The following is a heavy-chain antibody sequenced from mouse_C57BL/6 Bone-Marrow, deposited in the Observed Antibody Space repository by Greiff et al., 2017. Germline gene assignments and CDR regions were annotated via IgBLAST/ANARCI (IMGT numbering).Heavy chain of an antibody. CDR1: GYTFTSYW. Sequence: QVQLQQPGAELVRPGTSVKLSCKASGYTFTSYWMHWVKQRPGQGLEWIGVIDPSDSYTNYNQKFKGKATLTVDTSSSTAYMQHSSLTSEDSAVFYCARRGIYYYGSSPYYYAMDYWGQGTSVTVSS. J-gene: IGHJ4*01. CDR3: ARRGIYYYGSSPYYYAMDY. CDR2: IDPSDSYT. D-gene: IGHD1-1*01. V-gene: IGHV1-59*01.